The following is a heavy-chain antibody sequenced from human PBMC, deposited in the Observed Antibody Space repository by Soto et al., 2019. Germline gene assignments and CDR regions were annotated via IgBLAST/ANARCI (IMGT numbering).Heavy chain of an antibody. CDR1: GFTFSSYA. D-gene: IGHD2-15*01. V-gene: IGHV3-23*01. Sequence: HPGGSLRLSCAASGFTFSSYAMSWVRQAPGKGLEWVSAISGSGGSTYNSDSVKGRFTISRDNSKNTLYLQMNSLRAEDTAVYYCAKGGSGLFGYWGQGTLVTVSS. J-gene: IGHJ4*02. CDR3: AKGGSGLFGY. CDR2: ISGSGGST.